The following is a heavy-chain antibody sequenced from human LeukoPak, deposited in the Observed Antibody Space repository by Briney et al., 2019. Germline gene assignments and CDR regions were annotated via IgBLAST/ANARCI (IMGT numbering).Heavy chain of an antibody. CDR1: GFTFSRYG. J-gene: IGHJ3*02. D-gene: IGHD6-13*01. CDR3: AKGSAAAGTIYTFDI. CDR2: IRYDGSNQ. V-gene: IGHV3-30*02. Sequence: PGGSLRLSCAASGFTFSRYGMHWVRQAPGKGLEWVAFIRYDGSNQYYGDSVKGRFTISRDNSKNTLYVQMNSLRVEDTAVYYCAKGSAAAGTIYTFDIWGQGTMLTVSS.